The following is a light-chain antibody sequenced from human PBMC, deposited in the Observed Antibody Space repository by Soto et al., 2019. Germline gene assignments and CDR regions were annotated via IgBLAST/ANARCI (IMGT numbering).Light chain of an antibody. V-gene: IGLV2-14*01. CDR2: EVS. Sequence: VLTQPASVSGSPGQSITISCTGTSSDVGGYNYVSWYQQHPGKAPKLMIYEVSNRPSGVSNRFSGSKSGNTASLTISGLQAEDEADYYCSSYTSSSTYVFGNGTKVTVL. CDR3: SSYTSSSTYV. J-gene: IGLJ1*01. CDR1: SSDVGGYNY.